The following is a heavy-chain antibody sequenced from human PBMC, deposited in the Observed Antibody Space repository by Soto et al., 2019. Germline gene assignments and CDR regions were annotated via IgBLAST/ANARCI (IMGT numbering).Heavy chain of an antibody. J-gene: IGHJ4*02. CDR1: GYTFISYD. CDR2: MNPNTGDT. V-gene: IGHV1-8*01. Sequence: QVQLVQSGAEVKKPGASVKVSCKASGYTFISYDINWVRQATGQGLEWMGWMNPNTGDTGYAQKFQGRVTMTRNTSIYTANLELSILRSDDTAVYFCARGDGYIFDYWGQGTLVTVSS. CDR3: ARGDGYIFDY. D-gene: IGHD5-12*01.